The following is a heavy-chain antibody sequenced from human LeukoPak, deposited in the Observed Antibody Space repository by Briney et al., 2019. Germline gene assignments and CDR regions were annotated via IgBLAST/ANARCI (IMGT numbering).Heavy chain of an antibody. J-gene: IGHJ4*02. CDR2: ISYDGSNK. V-gene: IGHV3-30*03. CDR3: ARERGVKPFDY. Sequence: GRSLRLSCAASGFTFSSYGMHWVRQAPGKGLEWVAVISYDGSNKYYAGSVKGRFTISRDNAKNSLYLQMNSLRAEDTAVYYCARERGVKPFDYWGQGTLVTVSS. CDR1: GFTFSSYG. D-gene: IGHD3-10*01.